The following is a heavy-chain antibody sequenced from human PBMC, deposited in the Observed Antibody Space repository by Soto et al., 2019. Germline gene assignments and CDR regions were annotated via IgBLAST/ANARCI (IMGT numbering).Heavy chain of an antibody. CDR1: GFTFSSYE. J-gene: IGHJ3*02. CDR3: ARGRLLWFGELSGDAFDI. D-gene: IGHD3-10*01. Sequence: GGSLRLSCAASGFTFSSYEMNWVRQAPGKGLEWVSYISSSGSTIYYADSVKGRFTISRDNAKNSLYLQMNSLRAEDTAVYYCARGRLLWFGELSGDAFDIWGQGTMVTVSS. CDR2: ISSSGSTI. V-gene: IGHV3-48*03.